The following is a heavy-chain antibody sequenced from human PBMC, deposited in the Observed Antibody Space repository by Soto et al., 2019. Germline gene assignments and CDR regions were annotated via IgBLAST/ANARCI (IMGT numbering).Heavy chain of an antibody. J-gene: IGHJ6*02. D-gene: IGHD1-26*01. V-gene: IGHV4-39*01. CDR1: GGPISSSSYY. CDR3: AILGRGSYYFYYYGMDV. CDR2: IYYSGST. Sequence: SETLSLTCTVSGGPISSSSYYWGWIRQPPGKGLEWIGSIYYSGSTYYNPSLKSRVTISVDTSKNQFSLKLSSVTAADTAVYYCAILGRGSYYFYYYGMDVWGQGTTVTVSS.